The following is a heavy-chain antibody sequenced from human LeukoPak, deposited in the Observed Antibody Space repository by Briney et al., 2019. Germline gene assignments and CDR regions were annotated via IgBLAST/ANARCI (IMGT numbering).Heavy chain of an antibody. CDR2: IRYDGSNK. CDR1: GFTFSSYG. V-gene: IGHV3-30*02. CDR3: AKILSDIVVVPAAS. J-gene: IGHJ4*02. Sequence: GGSLRLSCAASGFTFSSYGMHWVRQAPGKGLEWVAFIRYDGSNKYYADSVKGRFTISRDNSKNTLYLQMNSLRAEDTAVYYCAKILSDIVVVPAASWGQGTLVTVSS. D-gene: IGHD2-2*01.